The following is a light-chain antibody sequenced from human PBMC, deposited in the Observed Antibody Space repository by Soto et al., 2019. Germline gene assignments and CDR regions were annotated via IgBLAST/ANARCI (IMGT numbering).Light chain of an antibody. V-gene: IGLV2-23*02. J-gene: IGLJ1*01. CDR1: GSNVGAYNV. CDR2: EVN. Sequence: QCALIHPASVSGSPGHAIPISCSGTGSNVGAYNVVSWYQQHPGKAPKLIICEVNTRPSGISNRFSGSKSGDTASLTISGLQAEDEADYFCCSYAGTVAYVFGTGTKVTVL. CDR3: CSYAGTVAYV.